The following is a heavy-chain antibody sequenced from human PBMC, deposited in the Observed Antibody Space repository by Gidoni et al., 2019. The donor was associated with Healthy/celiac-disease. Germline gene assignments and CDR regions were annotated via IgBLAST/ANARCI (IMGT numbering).Heavy chain of an antibody. V-gene: IGHV3-21*01. CDR3: ARGSSSGDY. Sequence: EVQLVESGGGLVKPGGSLRLSCAASGFTFSSYSMNWVRQAPGKGLEWVSSISSSSSYIYYADSVTGRFTISRDNAKNSLYLQMNSLSAEDTAVYYCARGSSSGDYWGQGTLVTVSS. CDR2: ISSSSSYI. J-gene: IGHJ4*02. D-gene: IGHD6-13*01. CDR1: GFTFSSYS.